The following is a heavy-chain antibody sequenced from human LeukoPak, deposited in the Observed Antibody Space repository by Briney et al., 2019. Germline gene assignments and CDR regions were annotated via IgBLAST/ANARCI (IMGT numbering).Heavy chain of an antibody. CDR2: ISSSSSYI. CDR1: GFTFSDYS. Sequence: TGGSLRLSCAASGFTFSDYSMHWVRQAPGKGLEWVSSISSSSSYIYYADSVRVRFTLSRDNAQNSLYLQINSLRAEDTAVYYCARATEMATIGDAFDIWGQGTMVTVSS. D-gene: IGHD5-24*01. CDR3: ARATEMATIGDAFDI. J-gene: IGHJ3*02. V-gene: IGHV3-21*01.